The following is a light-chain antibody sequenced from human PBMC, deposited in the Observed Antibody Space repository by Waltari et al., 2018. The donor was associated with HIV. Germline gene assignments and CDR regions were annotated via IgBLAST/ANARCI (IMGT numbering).Light chain of an antibody. J-gene: IGLJ2*01. CDR2: EGI. V-gene: IGLV2-23*01. CDR3: CSYGGSSNWL. Sequence: QSALTQPASVSGSPGQSITISCPGTSSDIGNYNLVSWYQQHPGKAPKLIIYEGIKRPSGVANRISGSKSANTASLTISGLQAEDEADYDCCSYGGSSNWLFGGGTKLTVL. CDR1: SSDIGNYNL.